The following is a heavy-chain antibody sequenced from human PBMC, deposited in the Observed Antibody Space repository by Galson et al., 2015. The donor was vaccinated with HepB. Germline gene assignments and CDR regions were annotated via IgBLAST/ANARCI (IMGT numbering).Heavy chain of an antibody. J-gene: IGHJ3*02. D-gene: IGHD2-2*01. CDR3: ARRSDWRENSSWLPRVVGVFDI. V-gene: IGHV2-5*02. CDR2: IYWDDDQ. CDR1: GFSLTTIGEG. Sequence: PALVKPTQTLTLTCSFSGFSLTTIGEGVGWIRQPPGKALEWLAVIYWDDDQRYSQSLRNRVTITKDTSKNQVVLIMTNMDPADTATYHCARRSDWRENSSWLPRVVGVFDIWGQGTMVTVSS.